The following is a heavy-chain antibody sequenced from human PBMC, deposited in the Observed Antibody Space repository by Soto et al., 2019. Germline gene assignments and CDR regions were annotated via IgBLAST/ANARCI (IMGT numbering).Heavy chain of an antibody. Sequence: SETLSLTCAVYGGSFSGYYWSWIRQPPGKGLEWIGYIYYSGSTNYNPSLKSRVTISVDTSKNQFSLKLSSVTAADTAVYYCARARTYYDFWSGYYPFDPWGQGTLVTVSS. D-gene: IGHD3-3*01. CDR1: GGSFSGYY. J-gene: IGHJ5*02. CDR3: ARARTYYDFWSGYYPFDP. CDR2: IYYSGST. V-gene: IGHV4-59*01.